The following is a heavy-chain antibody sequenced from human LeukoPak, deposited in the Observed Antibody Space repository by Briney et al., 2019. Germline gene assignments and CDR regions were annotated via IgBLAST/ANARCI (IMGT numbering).Heavy chain of an antibody. CDR1: GFTFSSYW. V-gene: IGHV3-7*01. CDR3: ARESGVTLLRGSLNV. Sequence: GGSLRLSCAASGFTFSSYWMSWVRQAPGKGLEWVANIKQDGSEKYYVDSVKGRFTISRDNAKNTLYLQMNSLRAEDTAVYYCARESGVTLLRGSLNVWGKGTTVTISS. CDR2: IKQDGSEK. D-gene: IGHD3-10*01. J-gene: IGHJ6*04.